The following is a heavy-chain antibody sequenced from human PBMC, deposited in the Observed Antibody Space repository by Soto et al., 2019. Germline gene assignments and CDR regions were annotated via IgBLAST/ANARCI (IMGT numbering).Heavy chain of an antibody. Sequence: SETLTLTCTVSGCNFSSHYWRWVRQPPGKGLEWIGYIYSSGSTNYNPSLKSRVTISVEMSKNQFSLKLSSVTAADTAVYYCASREDFWSGYYGYWGQGTLVTASS. CDR2: IYSSGST. V-gene: IGHV4-59*11. D-gene: IGHD3-3*01. CDR3: ASREDFWSGYYGY. J-gene: IGHJ4*02. CDR1: GCNFSSHY.